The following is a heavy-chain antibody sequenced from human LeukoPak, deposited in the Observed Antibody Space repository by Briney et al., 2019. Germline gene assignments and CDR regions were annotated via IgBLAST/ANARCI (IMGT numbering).Heavy chain of an antibody. J-gene: IGHJ4*02. D-gene: IGHD3-22*01. CDR3: AKDQLRYDSSGYYDY. CDR1: GFTFSSYA. CDR2: ISGSGGST. V-gene: IGHV3-23*01. Sequence: GGSLGLSCAASGFTFSSYAMSWVRQAPGKGLEWVSAISGSGGSTYYADSVKGRFTISRDNSKNTLYLQMNSLRAEDTAVYYCAKDQLRYDSSGYYDYWGQGTLVTVSS.